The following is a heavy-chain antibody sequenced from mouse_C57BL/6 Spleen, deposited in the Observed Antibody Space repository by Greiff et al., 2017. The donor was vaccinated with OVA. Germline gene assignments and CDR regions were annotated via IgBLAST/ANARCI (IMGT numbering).Heavy chain of an antibody. J-gene: IGHJ4*01. CDR1: GYTFTSYW. CDR3: ARSEGNWGGAMDY. CDR2: IHPNSGST. V-gene: IGHV1-64*01. D-gene: IGHD4-1*02. Sequence: QVQLQQPGAELVKPGASVKLSCKASGYTFTSYWMHWVKQRPGQGLEWIGMIHPNSGSTNYTEKFKSKATLTVDKSSSTAYMQLSSLTSEDSAVDYCARSEGNWGGAMDYWGQGTSVTVSS.